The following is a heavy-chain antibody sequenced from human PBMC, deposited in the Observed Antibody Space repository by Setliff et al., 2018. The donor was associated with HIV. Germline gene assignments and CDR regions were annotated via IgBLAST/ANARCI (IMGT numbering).Heavy chain of an antibody. J-gene: IGHJ4*02. CDR3: ASRSTLPYGSGSYLLDY. Sequence: ASVKVSCKASGYSFTNNDINWVRQATGQGLEWMGWMNPNSGHTGYAHKFQGRVTMTRDTSISTAYMELSSLTSDDTAMYYCASRSTLPYGSGSYLLDYWGQGTLVTVSS. V-gene: IGHV1-8*02. CDR1: GYSFTNND. D-gene: IGHD3-10*01. CDR2: MNPNSGHT.